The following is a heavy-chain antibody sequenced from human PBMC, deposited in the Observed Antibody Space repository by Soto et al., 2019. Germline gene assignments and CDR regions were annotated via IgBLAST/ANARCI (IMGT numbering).Heavy chain of an antibody. V-gene: IGHV4-59*01. D-gene: IGHD4-4*01. CDR2: IYYSGST. CDR3: ARHDYSNNWFDP. Sequence: SETLSLTCTVSGGSISSYYWSWIRQPPGKGLEWIGYIYYSGSTNYNPSLKSRVTISVDTSKNQFSLKLSSVTAADTAVYYCARHDYSNNWFDPWGQGTLVTVSS. J-gene: IGHJ5*02. CDR1: GGSISSYY.